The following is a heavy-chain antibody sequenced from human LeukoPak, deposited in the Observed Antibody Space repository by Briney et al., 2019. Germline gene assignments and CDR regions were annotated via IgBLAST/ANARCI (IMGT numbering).Heavy chain of an antibody. CDR1: GFTFSSYS. CDR3: ARAPPYIAAAGPNWFDP. V-gene: IGHV3-21*01. J-gene: IGHJ5*02. CDR2: ISSSSSYI. Sequence: GGSLRLSCVASGFTFSSYSMNWVRQAPGKGLEWVSSISSSSSYIYYADSVKGRFTISRDNAKNSLYLQMNSLRAEDTAVYYCARAPPYIAAAGPNWFDPWGQGTLVTVSS. D-gene: IGHD6-13*01.